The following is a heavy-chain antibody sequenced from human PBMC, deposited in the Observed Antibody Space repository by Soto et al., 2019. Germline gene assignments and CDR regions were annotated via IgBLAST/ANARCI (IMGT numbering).Heavy chain of an antibody. Sequence: PSETLSLTCTVSGGSISSYYWSWIRQPPGKGLEWIGYIYYSGSINYNPSLKSRVTISVDTSKNQFSLKLSSVTAADTAVYYCAVENDAFDIWGQGTMVTVSS. CDR2: IYYSGSI. J-gene: IGHJ3*02. V-gene: IGHV4-59*01. CDR1: GGSISSYY. CDR3: AVENDAFDI.